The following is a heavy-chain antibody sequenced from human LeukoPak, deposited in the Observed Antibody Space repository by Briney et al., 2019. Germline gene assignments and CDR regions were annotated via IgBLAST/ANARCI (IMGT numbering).Heavy chain of an antibody. Sequence: PSETLSLTCTVSGGSISSGGYYWSWIRQHPEKGLEWIGYIYYSGSTYYNPSLKSRVTISVDTSKNQFSLKLSSVTAADTAVYYCARGRDYYDSSGYYYRWFDPWGQGTLVTVSS. J-gene: IGHJ5*02. CDR3: ARGRDYYDSSGYYYRWFDP. D-gene: IGHD3-22*01. CDR1: GGSISSGGYY. V-gene: IGHV4-31*03. CDR2: IYYSGST.